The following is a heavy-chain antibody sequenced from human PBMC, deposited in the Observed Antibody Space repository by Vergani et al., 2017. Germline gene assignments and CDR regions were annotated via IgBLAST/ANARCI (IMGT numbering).Heavy chain of an antibody. Sequence: QVQLVEWGGGVVQPGGSLRLSCAASGFTFSSYAMHWVRQAPGKGLEWVAVISYDGSNEYYADSVKGRFTISRDNSKNTLYLQMNSLRAEDTAVYYCASGTRPHYYYYYMDVWGKGTTVTVSS. D-gene: IGHD6-6*01. CDR3: ASGTRPHYYYYYMDV. V-gene: IGHV3-30-3*01. J-gene: IGHJ6*03. CDR1: GFTFSSYA. CDR2: ISYDGSNE.